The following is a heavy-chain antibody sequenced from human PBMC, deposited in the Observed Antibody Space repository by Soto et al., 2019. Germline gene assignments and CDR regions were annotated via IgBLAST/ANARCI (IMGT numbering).Heavy chain of an antibody. J-gene: IGHJ6*02. CDR1: GGSVSSGSYY. V-gene: IGHV4-61*01. CDR2: IYYSGST. CDR3: ARDQAGSYYYYYGMDV. Sequence: SETLSLTYTVSGGSVSSGSYYWSWIRQPPGKGLEWIGYIYYSGSTNYNPSLKSRVTISVDTSKNQFSLKLSSVTAADTAVYYCARDQAGSYYYYYGMDVWGQGTTVTVSS.